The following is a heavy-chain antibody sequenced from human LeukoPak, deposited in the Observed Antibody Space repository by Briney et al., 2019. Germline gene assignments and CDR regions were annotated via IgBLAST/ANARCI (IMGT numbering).Heavy chain of an antibody. V-gene: IGHV3-73*01. CDR2: IRSKANSYAT. Sequence: PGGSLRLSCAASGFTLSGSAMHWVRQASGKGLEWVGRIRSKANSYATAYAASVKGRFTISRDDSKNTAYLQMNSLKTEDTAVYYCTGAAAGVYPIDYWGQGTLVTVSS. CDR3: TGAAAGVYPIDY. CDR1: GFTLSGSA. J-gene: IGHJ4*02. D-gene: IGHD6-13*01.